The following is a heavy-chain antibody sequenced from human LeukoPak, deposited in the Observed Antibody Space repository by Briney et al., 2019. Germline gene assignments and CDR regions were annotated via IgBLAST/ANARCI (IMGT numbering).Heavy chain of an antibody. CDR1: GGSFSGYY. D-gene: IGHD7-27*01. Sequence: SETLSLTCAVYGGSFSGYYWSWIRQPPGKGLEWIGEINHSGSTNYNPSLKSRVTISVDTSKNQFSLKLSSVTAADTAVYYCARVGIGYYFDYWGQGTLVTASS. CDR3: ARVGIGYYFDY. J-gene: IGHJ4*02. CDR2: INHSGST. V-gene: IGHV4-34*01.